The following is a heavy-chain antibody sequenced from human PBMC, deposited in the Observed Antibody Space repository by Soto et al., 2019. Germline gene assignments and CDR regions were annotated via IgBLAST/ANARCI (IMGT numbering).Heavy chain of an antibody. CDR1: GGTFSSYA. CDR2: IIPIFGTA. Sequence: SVKVSCKASGGTFSSYAISWVRQAPGQGLEWMGGIIPIFGTANYAQKFQGRVTITADRSTSTAYMELSSLRSEDTAVYYCASALGFGELPGVYYCYGMDVWGRGTTVTVSS. D-gene: IGHD3-10*01. CDR3: ASALGFGELPGVYYCYGMDV. V-gene: IGHV1-69*06. J-gene: IGHJ6*02.